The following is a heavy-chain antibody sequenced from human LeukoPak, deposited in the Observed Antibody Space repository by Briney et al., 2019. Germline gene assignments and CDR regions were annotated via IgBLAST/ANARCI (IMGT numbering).Heavy chain of an antibody. Sequence: ASVKVSCQASGYTFTSYGISWVRQAPGQGLEWMGWISAYNGNTNYAQKLQGRVTMTTDTSTSTAYMELRSLRSDDTAVYYCARFRITIFGVVITADAFDIWGQGTMVTVSS. CDR3: ARFRITIFGVVITADAFDI. D-gene: IGHD3-3*01. CDR2: ISAYNGNT. V-gene: IGHV1-18*01. CDR1: GYTFTSYG. J-gene: IGHJ3*02.